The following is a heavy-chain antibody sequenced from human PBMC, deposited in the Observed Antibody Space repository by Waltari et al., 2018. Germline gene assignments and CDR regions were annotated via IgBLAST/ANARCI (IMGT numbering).Heavy chain of an antibody. Sequence: QVQLQQWGAGLLKPSETLSLTCAVSGGSFSGYYWSWTRQPPGKGLEWIGEINHSGSTNYNPSLKSRVTISVDTSKNQFSLKLSSVTAADTAVYYCARGPFGAAPHDYWGQGTLVTVSS. J-gene: IGHJ4*02. V-gene: IGHV4-34*01. CDR2: INHSGST. CDR1: GGSFSGYY. D-gene: IGHD6-6*01. CDR3: ARGPFGAAPHDY.